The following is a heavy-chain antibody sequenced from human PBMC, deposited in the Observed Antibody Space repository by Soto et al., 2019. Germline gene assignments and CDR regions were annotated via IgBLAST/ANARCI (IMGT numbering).Heavy chain of an antibody. J-gene: IGHJ6*02. CDR2: ISSSSSYI. CDR1: GFTFSSYS. Sequence: EVQLVESGGGLVKPGGSLRLSCAASGFTFSSYSMNWVRQAPGQGLEWVSSISSSSSYIYYADSVKGRFTISRDNAKNPLFLQMNSLRAEYTAVYYCAYLIAAARSDDYYYYGMDVWGQGTTVTVSS. V-gene: IGHV3-21*01. D-gene: IGHD6-13*01. CDR3: AYLIAAARSDDYYYYGMDV.